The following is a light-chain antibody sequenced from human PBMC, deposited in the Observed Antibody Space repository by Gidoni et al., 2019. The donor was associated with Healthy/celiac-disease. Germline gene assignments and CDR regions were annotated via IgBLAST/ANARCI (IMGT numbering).Light chain of an antibody. CDR1: SSYVGGYNY. V-gene: IGLV2-14*03. CDR2: DVS. J-gene: IGLJ1*01. Sequence: QSALTQPASVSGSPGQSITISCTGTSSYVGGYNYDSWYQQHPGKAPKLMIYDVSKRPSGVSNRFSGSKSGNTASLTISGLQAEDEADYYCSSYTSSSTLPYVFGTGTKVTVL. CDR3: SSYTSSSTLPYV.